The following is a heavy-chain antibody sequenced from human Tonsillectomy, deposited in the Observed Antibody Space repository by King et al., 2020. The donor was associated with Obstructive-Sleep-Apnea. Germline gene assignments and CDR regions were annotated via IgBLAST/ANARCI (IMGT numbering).Heavy chain of an antibody. V-gene: IGHV4-59*08. CDR2: IYYSGST. D-gene: IGHD2-8*02. CDR3: ARNLYGGVYSGPFDI. CDR1: GGSLSSYY. J-gene: IGHJ3*02. Sequence: QLQESGPGLVKPSDTLSLTCTVSGGSLSSYYWSWIRQPPGKGLEWIGYIYYSGSTNYNPSLKSRVTRSVDTSKNPVSLNLTSVTAAATAVYYCARNLYGGVYSGPFDIWGQGTMVTVSS.